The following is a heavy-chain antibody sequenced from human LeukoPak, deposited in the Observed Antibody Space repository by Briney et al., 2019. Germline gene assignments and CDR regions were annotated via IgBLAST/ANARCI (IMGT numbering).Heavy chain of an antibody. J-gene: IGHJ6*02. CDR2: ISWNSDTI. D-gene: IGHD7-27*01. Sequence: LPGGSLRLSCVASGFTFDDYAMYWVRQVPGKGLEWVSGISWNSDTIDYADSVKGRFTISRDNAKNSLYLQMNSLRAEDTAVYYCARDLPSSGVYYYYYGMDVWGQGTTVTVSS. CDR3: ARDLPSSGVYYYYYGMDV. CDR1: GFTFDDYA. V-gene: IGHV3-9*01.